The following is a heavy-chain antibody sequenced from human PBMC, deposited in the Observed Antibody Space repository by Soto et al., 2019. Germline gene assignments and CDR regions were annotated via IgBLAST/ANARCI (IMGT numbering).Heavy chain of an antibody. Sequence: SETLSLTCAVSGGSISSGGYSWSWIRQPPGKGLEWIGYIYHSGSTYYNPSLKSRVTISVDRSKNQFSLKLSSVTAADTAVYYCASFYDSSGYYHVAAFDIWGQGTMVT. J-gene: IGHJ3*02. D-gene: IGHD3-22*01. V-gene: IGHV4-30-2*01. CDR2: IYHSGST. CDR3: ASFYDSSGYYHVAAFDI. CDR1: GGSISSGGYS.